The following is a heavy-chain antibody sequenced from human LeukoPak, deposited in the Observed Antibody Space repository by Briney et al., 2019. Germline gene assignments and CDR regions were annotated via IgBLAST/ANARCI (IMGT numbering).Heavy chain of an antibody. CDR2: TTWSGDRA. CDR1: GFTFTTYG. CDR3: ARMGYYGSGSYFDY. D-gene: IGHD3-10*01. J-gene: IGHJ4*02. Sequence: RTGGSLRLSCAASGFTFTTYGLHWVRQAPGKGLEWVSGTTWSGDRAGYSDSVKGRFTISRDNAKNSLYLQMNSLRAEDTALYYCARMGYYGSGSYFDYWGQGTLVTVSS. V-gene: IGHV3-20*04.